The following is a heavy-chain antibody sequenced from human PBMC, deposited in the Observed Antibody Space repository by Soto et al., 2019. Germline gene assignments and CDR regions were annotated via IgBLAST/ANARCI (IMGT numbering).Heavy chain of an antibody. CDR1: GFTFSSYD. Sequence: SLRLSCAASGFTFSSYDMHWVRQATGKGLEWVSAIGKSGDTYYSDSVKGRFTISRENAKNSLYLQMDSLRAGDTAVYYCAREYGIGGAAFDIWGQGTMVTVSS. CDR2: IGKSGDT. CDR3: AREYGIGGAAFDI. V-gene: IGHV3-13*04. D-gene: IGHD2-15*01. J-gene: IGHJ3*02.